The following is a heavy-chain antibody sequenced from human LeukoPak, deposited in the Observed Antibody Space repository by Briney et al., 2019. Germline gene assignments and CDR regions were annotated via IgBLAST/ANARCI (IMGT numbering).Heavy chain of an antibody. CDR3: AKDPKDSGSYLAYFGS. CDR2: ISGSGSRT. J-gene: IGHJ4*02. D-gene: IGHD1-26*01. CDR1: GFTFSSYA. Sequence: GGSLRLSCAASGFTFSSYAMSWVRQAPGKGLEWVSAISGSGSRTYYADSVKGRFTISRDNSKNTLYLQMNSLRDEDTAVYYWAKDPKDSGSYLAYFGSWGQGTLVTVSS. V-gene: IGHV3-23*01.